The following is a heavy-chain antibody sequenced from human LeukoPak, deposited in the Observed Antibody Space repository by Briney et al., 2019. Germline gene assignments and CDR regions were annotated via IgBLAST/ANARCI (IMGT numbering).Heavy chain of an antibody. J-gene: IGHJ5*02. V-gene: IGHV1-46*01. CDR3: ARERHVISSSPVYGGKLYP. CDR2: INPSGGST. CDR1: GYTFTSYY. Sequence: GASVKVSCKASGYTFTSYYMHWVRQAPGQGLEWMGIINPSGGSTSYAQKFQGRVNMTRDTSTSTVYMELSSLRSEDTAVYYCARERHVISSSPVYGGKLYPRGQGTLVTVSS. D-gene: IGHD4-23*01.